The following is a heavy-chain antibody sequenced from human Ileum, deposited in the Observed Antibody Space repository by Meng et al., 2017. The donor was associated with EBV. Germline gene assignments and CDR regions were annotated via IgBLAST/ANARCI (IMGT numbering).Heavy chain of an antibody. CDR3: VRRQKSDGDYAHFDH. CDR1: GGTTSSTNSF. Sequence: QVRAAEPGLVQPAAPLSLSCTASGGTTSSTNSFLAWIRQPPGTGRGWIGRMRSCGRSAYNPSLDSRVTISVDTSTNQFSMKLSSVTDADTAVYYCVRRQKSDGDYAHFDHWGQGNLVTVSS. V-gene: IGHV4-39*01. D-gene: IGHD4-17*01. CDR2: MRSCGRS. J-gene: IGHJ4*02.